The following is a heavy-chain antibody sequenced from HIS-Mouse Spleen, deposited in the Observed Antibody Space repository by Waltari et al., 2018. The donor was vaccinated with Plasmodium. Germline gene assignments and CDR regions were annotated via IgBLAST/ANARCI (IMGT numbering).Heavy chain of an antibody. J-gene: IGHJ1*01. D-gene: IGHD6-13*01. CDR1: GYTFTGYY. CDR3: ARVLGYKAAAGTFVEYFQH. V-gene: IGHV1-2*02. CDR2: INPNSGGT. Sequence: QVQLVPSGAEVEKPGASVKVSCQASGYTFTGYYLPWVRQAPGQGLEWMGWINPNSGGTNYAQKFQGRVTMTRDTSISTAYMELSRLRSDDTAVYYCARVLGYKAAAGTFVEYFQHWGQGTLVTVSS.